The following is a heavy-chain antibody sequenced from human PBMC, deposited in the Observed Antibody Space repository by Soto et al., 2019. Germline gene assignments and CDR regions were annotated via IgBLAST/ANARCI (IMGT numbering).Heavy chain of an antibody. CDR2: ISYDGSNK. Sequence: GGSLRLSCAASGFTFSTYAMHWVRQAPGKGLEWVAVISYDGSNKYYADSVKGRFTISRDNSKNTLYLQMNSLRAGDTAVYYCARSYYYDSSGYRGPPTYWGQGTLVTVSS. J-gene: IGHJ4*02. CDR1: GFTFSTYA. CDR3: ARSYYYDSSGYRGPPTY. D-gene: IGHD3-22*01. V-gene: IGHV3-30-3*01.